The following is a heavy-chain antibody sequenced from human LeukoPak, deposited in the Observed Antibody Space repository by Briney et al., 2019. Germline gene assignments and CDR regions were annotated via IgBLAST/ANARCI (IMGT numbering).Heavy chain of an antibody. CDR1: GGSFSGYY. V-gene: IGHV4-34*01. Sequence: SETLSLTCAVYGGSFSGYYWSWIRQPPGKGLEWIGEINHSGSTNYNPSLKSRVTISVDTSKNQFSLKLSSVTAADTAVYYCARDLYPASYYYGMDVWGQGTTVTVSS. CDR3: ARDLYPASYYYGMDV. D-gene: IGHD2-8*01. CDR2: INHSGST. J-gene: IGHJ6*02.